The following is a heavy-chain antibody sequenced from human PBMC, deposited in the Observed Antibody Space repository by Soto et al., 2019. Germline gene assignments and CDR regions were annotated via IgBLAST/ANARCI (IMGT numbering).Heavy chain of an antibody. V-gene: IGHV4-39*01. CDR1: GGFVSSGSYY. CDR3: VRHGPLVYYDSSGYYYPLGYYGMDV. J-gene: IGHJ6*02. D-gene: IGHD3-22*01. Sequence: SETLSLTCDVYGGFVSSGSYYWSWIRQPPGKEPEWIGEMSHSGRTHYNTSLKSRVTISVDTSKNQFSLKLNSVNAADTALYYCVRHGPLVYYDSSGYYYPLGYYGMDVWGQGTTVTVSS. CDR2: MSHSGRT.